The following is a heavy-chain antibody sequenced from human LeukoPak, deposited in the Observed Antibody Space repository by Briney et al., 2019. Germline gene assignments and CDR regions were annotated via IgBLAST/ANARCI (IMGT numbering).Heavy chain of an antibody. J-gene: IGHJ4*02. CDR2: IRCDGSNK. CDR3: ASGSYYAFNY. CDR1: GFTFSSYG. D-gene: IGHD1-26*01. Sequence: GRSLRLSCAASGFTFSSYGMHWVRQAPGKGLEWVAVIRCDGSNKYYADSVKGRFTISRDNSKSTLYLQMNSLRAEDTAVYYCASGSYYAFNYWGQGTLVTVSS. V-gene: IGHV3-33*01.